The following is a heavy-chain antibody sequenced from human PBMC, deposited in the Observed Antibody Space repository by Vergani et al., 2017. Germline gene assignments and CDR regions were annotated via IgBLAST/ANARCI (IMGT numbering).Heavy chain of an antibody. J-gene: IGHJ4*02. Sequence: EVQLVESGGGLVQPGRSLRLSCAASGFTFDDYAMHWVRQAPGKGLEWVSGISWNSGSIGSADSVKGRFTISRDNSKNTLSLQMNSLTAEDTAIYYCAGPQGTSAYYYGGYDYWGQGILVTVSS. CDR2: ISWNSGSI. CDR3: AGPQGTSAYYYGGYDY. D-gene: IGHD3-22*01. V-gene: IGHV3-9*01. CDR1: GFTFDDYA.